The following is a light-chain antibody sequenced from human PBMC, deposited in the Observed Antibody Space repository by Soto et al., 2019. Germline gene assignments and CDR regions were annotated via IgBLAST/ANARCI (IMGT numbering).Light chain of an antibody. CDR3: QQYNNWPPLT. CDR2: GAS. V-gene: IGKV3-15*01. J-gene: IGKJ5*01. Sequence: EIVMTQSPATLSVSPGERATLSCRASQSVSSNLAWYQQKPGQAPRLLIYGASTRATGIPARFSGSGSGTEFTLTISSLQSEDFAVYYCQQYNNWPPLTFDQGTRLEIK. CDR1: QSVSSN.